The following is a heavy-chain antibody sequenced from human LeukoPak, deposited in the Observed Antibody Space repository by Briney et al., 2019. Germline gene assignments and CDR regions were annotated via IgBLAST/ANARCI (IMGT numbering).Heavy chain of an antibody. J-gene: IGHJ6*02. D-gene: IGHD3-22*01. CDR1: GFTFSSYG. CDR2: ISYDGSNK. V-gene: IGHV3-30*18. CDR3: AKEFYDSSGYYYVDYYYYGMDV. Sequence: PGRSLRLSCAASGFTFSSYGMHWVRQAPGKGLEWVAVISYDGSNKYYADSVKGRFTISRDNSKNTLYLQMNSLRAEDTAVYYCAKEFYDSSGYYYVDYYYYGMDVWGRGTTVTVSS.